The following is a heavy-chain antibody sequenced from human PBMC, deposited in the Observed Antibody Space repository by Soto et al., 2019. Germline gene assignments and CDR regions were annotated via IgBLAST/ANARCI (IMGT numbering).Heavy chain of an antibody. CDR3: ARYRPYNWFDP. CDR1: GGSISSGGYF. CDR2: IYYSGST. V-gene: IGHV4-31*03. J-gene: IGHJ5*02. Sequence: SETLPLTCTVAGGSISSGGYFWSWIRQHPGKGLEWIGYIYYSGSTYYNPSLKSRVTISMDTSKNQFSLKLRSVTAADTAVYFCARYRPYNWFDPWGQGTLVTVSS.